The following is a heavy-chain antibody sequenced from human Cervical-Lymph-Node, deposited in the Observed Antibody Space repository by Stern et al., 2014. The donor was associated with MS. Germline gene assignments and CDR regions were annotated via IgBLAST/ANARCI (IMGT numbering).Heavy chain of an antibody. D-gene: IGHD4/OR15-4a*01. J-gene: IGHJ5*02. CDR2: IIPIFGTA. CDR1: GGTFSIYA. V-gene: IGHV1-69*01. Sequence: QVQLGQSGAEVKQPGSSVKVSCKASGGTFSIYAISWVRQAPGQGLEWMGGIIPIFGTANYAQKFQGRVTITADESTSTAYMELSSLRSEDTAVYYCARQDEDDYSDRWDPWGQGTLVTVSS. CDR3: ARQDEDDYSDRWDP.